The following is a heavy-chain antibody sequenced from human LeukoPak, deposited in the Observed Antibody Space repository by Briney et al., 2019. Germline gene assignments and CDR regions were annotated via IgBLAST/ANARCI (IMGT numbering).Heavy chain of an antibody. CDR3: AWPSDSSGYSFKY. CDR2: VYRGGGT. V-gene: IGHV3-53*01. D-gene: IGHD3-22*01. J-gene: IGHJ1*01. CDR1: GSTLSDNY. Sequence: PGGSVSLSCEASGSTLSDNYMSWVRQAPGKGLEWISVVYRGGGTHYADSVKGRFTMSRDTSRNTLYLQMSDLSDADTAVYFCAWPSDSSGYSFKYWGQGTLVTVSS.